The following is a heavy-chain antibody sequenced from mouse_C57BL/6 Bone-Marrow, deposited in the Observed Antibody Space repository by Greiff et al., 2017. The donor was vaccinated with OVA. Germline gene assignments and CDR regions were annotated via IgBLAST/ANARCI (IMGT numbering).Heavy chain of an antibody. Sequence: EVQLQQSGAELVRPGASVKLSCTASGFNIKDYYMHWVKQRPEQGLEWTGRIDPEDGDTEYAPKFQGKATMTADTSTNKAYLQLSSLTSEETAVYYCTTGGSTDAMDDWGQGTSVTVSS. V-gene: IGHV14-1*01. J-gene: IGHJ4*01. CDR3: TTGGSTDAMDD. CDR1: GFNIKDYY. CDR2: IDPEDGDT. D-gene: IGHD1-1*01.